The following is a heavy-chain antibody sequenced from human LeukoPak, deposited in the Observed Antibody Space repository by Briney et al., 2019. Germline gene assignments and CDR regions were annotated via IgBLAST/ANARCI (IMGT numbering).Heavy chain of an antibody. CDR3: ASATYCSGDRYAFFDC. Sequence: PGGSLRLSCAASGFTVSSKYMSWVRQAPGKGLEWVSSFYSGASTFYADSVKGRFTISRDNSKNTVYLQMNSLRPEDTAVYYCASATYCSGDRYAFFDCWGQGTLVTVSS. V-gene: IGHV3-66*02. J-gene: IGHJ4*02. D-gene: IGHD2-15*01. CDR1: GFTVSSKY. CDR2: FYSGAST.